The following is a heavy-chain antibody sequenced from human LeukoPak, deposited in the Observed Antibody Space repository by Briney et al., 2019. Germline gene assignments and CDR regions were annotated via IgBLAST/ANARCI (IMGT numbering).Heavy chain of an antibody. J-gene: IGHJ6*03. D-gene: IGHD5-18*01. Sequence: ASVKVSCKASGYTFTGYYMHWVRQAPGQGLEWMGWINPNSGGTNYAQKFQGRVTMTRDTSISTAYMELSRLRSDDTAVYYCARSVDTALLPYYYYFMDVWGKGTTVTVSS. CDR1: GYTFTGYY. CDR2: INPNSGGT. CDR3: ARSVDTALLPYYYYFMDV. V-gene: IGHV1-2*02.